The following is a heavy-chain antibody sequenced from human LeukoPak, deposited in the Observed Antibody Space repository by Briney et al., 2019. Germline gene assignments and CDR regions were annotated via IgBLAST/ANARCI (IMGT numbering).Heavy chain of an antibody. D-gene: IGHD3-10*01. J-gene: IGHJ5*02. CDR1: GGSFSGYY. CDR3: ARHALLWFGISPPLKASSNWFDP. Sequence: SETLSLTCAVYGGSFSGYYWSWIRQPPGKGLEWIGEINHSGSTNYNPSLKSRVTISVDTSKNQFSLKLSSVTAADTAVYYCARHALLWFGISPPLKASSNWFDPWGQGTLVTVSS. V-gene: IGHV4-34*01. CDR2: INHSGST.